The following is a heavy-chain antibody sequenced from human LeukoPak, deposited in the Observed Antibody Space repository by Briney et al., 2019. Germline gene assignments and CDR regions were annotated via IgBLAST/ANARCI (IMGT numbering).Heavy chain of an antibody. Sequence: PGGSLRLSCAASGFSFNAYAMSWVRQAPGKGLEWVSTLSGSGGSTYYADSVKGRFTVSRDNSKNTLYLQMNSLRAEDTAVYYCAKESLRNGYNLDSWGQGTLVTVSS. CDR1: GFSFNAYA. CDR2: LSGSGGST. D-gene: IGHD5-24*01. V-gene: IGHV3-23*01. J-gene: IGHJ4*02. CDR3: AKESLRNGYNLDS.